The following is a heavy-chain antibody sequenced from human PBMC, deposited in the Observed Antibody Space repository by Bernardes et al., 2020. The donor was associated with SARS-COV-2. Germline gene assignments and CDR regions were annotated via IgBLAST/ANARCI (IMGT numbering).Heavy chain of an antibody. CDR1: GFTFSNNC. D-gene: IGHD3-22*01. CDR2: INSDGSST. CDR3: ARSSGYIDY. Sequence: GGTLRLACAASGFTFSNNCMHWVRQAPGKGLVWVSHINSDGSSTTYADSVKGRFTISRDNAKNTLYLQMNSLRAEDTAVYYCARSSGYIDYWGQGTLVTVSS. V-gene: IGHV3-74*01. J-gene: IGHJ4*02.